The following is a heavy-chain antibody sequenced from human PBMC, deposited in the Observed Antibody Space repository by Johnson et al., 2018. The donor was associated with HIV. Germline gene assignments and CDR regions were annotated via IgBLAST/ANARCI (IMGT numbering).Heavy chain of an antibody. J-gene: IGHJ3*02. CDR2: ISGSGGST. Sequence: VQLVESGGGVVRPGGSLRLSCATSGFTFSDYYMTWIRQAPGKGLEWVSYISGSGGSTYYADSVKGRFTISRDNSKNTLYLQMNSLRAEDTALYYCARDFNSGSPDGAFDIWGQGTMVTVSS. D-gene: IGHD4-23*01. CDR1: GFTFSDYY. V-gene: IGHV3-23*04. CDR3: ARDFNSGSPDGAFDI.